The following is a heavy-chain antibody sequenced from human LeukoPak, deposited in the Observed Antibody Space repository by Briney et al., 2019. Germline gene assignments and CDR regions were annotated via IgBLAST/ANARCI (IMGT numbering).Heavy chain of an antibody. CDR1: GFTFSSYW. D-gene: IGHD3-22*01. J-gene: IGHJ4*02. V-gene: IGHV3-7*01. CDR2: IKQDGSEK. CDR3: ARVPYHYDSSGYVFYFDY. Sequence: GGSLRLSCAASGFTFSSYWMSWVRQAPGKGLEWVANIKQDGSEKYYVDSVKGRFTISRDNAKNSLYLQMNSLRAEDTAVYYCARVPYHYDSSGYVFYFDYWGQGTLVTVSS.